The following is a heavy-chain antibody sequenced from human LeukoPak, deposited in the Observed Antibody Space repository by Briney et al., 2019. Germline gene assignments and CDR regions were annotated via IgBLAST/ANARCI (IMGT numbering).Heavy chain of an antibody. D-gene: IGHD5-18*01. CDR2: IRSKSYGGTT. CDR3: SSPTGGYSYGPFDY. J-gene: IGHJ4*02. Sequence: GGSLRLSCAASGFTFSSYGMHWVRQAPGKGLEWVGFIRSKSYGGTTEYAASVRARVTISRDDSKSIAYLQMNSLKTEDTALYYCSSPTGGYSYGPFDYWGQGTLVTVSS. CDR1: GFTFSSYG. V-gene: IGHV3-49*04.